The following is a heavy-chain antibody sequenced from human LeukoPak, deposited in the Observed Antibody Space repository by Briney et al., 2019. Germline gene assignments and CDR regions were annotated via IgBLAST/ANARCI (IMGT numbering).Heavy chain of an antibody. CDR3: ARDFQWLRSLDY. D-gene: IGHD5-12*01. V-gene: IGHV3-23*01. J-gene: IGHJ4*02. CDR2: ISGSGGST. CDR1: GFTVSSNY. Sequence: GGSLRLSCAASGFTVSSNYMSWVRQAPGKGLEWVSAISGSGGSTYYADSVKGRFTISRDNSENTLYLQMNSLRAEDTAVYYCARDFQWLRSLDYWGQGTLVTVSS.